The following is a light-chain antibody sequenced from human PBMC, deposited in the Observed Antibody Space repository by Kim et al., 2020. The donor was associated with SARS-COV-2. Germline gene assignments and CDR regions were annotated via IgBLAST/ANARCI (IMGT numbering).Light chain of an antibody. V-gene: IGKV3-20*01. CDR3: QQYRT. Sequence: EIQLTQSPCTLSLSPGERATLSCRASQSVSSRYLDWYQQKPGQAPSLLISGASSRATGIPDRISGSGSGTDFTLTISRLEPEDFAVYYYQQYRTFGQGTRLEI. J-gene: IGKJ2*01. CDR1: QSVSSRY. CDR2: GAS.